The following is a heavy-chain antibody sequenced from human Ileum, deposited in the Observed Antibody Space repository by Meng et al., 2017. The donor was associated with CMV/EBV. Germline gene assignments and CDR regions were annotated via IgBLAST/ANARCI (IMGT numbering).Heavy chain of an antibody. CDR2: INIDGSST. J-gene: IGHJ4*02. D-gene: IGHD3-22*01. CDR1: GFTFSYYW. CDR3: ARITNKDYYDY. V-gene: IGHV3-74*01. Sequence: EVQLVGSXXXXVXXGGXLRLSCAASGFTFSYYWLHWVRQAPGKGLVWVSRINIDGSSTTYADSVKGRFTISRDNAKNTLYLQMNSLRADDTAVYYCARITNKDYYDYWGQGTLVTVSS.